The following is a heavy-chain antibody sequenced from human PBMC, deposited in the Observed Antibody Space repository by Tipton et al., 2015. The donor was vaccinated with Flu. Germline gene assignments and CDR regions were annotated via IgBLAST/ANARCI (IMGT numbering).Heavy chain of an antibody. CDR2: VSKGLNTI. CDR1: GFTFSDYE. V-gene: IGHV3-48*03. D-gene: IGHD5-12*01. Sequence: SLRLSCTASGFTFSDYEMNWVRQAPGRVPEWLAYVSKGLNTIYYAGSVKGRFTISRDNARDSVFLQMNSLSAEDTAVYYCARGVVATDALDFWGQGTLVIVST. CDR3: ARGVVATDALDF. J-gene: IGHJ4*02.